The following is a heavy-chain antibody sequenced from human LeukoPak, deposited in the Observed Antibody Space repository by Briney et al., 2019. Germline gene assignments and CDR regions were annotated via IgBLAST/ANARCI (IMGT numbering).Heavy chain of an antibody. CDR2: INEDGSEK. Sequence: PGGSLRLSCAVSGFSVSNNYMNWVRQAPGKGLQWVANINEDGSEKHYVDSVKGRFTISRDNAENSLYLQMNSLRAEDTAVYYCASGGHLDWWGQGALVTVAS. CDR1: GFSVSNNY. J-gene: IGHJ4*02. CDR3: ASGGHLDW. D-gene: IGHD3-16*01. V-gene: IGHV3-7*03.